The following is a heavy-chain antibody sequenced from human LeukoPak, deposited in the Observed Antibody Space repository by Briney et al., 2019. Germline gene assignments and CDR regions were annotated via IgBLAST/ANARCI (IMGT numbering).Heavy chain of an antibody. CDR2: IYYSGST. D-gene: IGHD3-22*01. V-gene: IGHV4-59*12. J-gene: IGHJ4*02. CDR3: ARKVTYYYDGSTDFFDY. CDR1: GGSISSYY. Sequence: SETLSLTCTVSGGSISSYYWSWIRQPPGKGLEWIGYIYYSGSTNYNSSFKSRVTISIDTSKNQCSLRLSSVTAADTAVYYCARKVTYYYDGSTDFFDYWGQGTLVTVSS.